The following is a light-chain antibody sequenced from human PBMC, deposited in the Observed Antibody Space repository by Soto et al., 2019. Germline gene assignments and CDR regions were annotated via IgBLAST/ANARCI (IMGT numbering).Light chain of an antibody. V-gene: IGKV1-39*01. Sequence: DIQMTQSPSSLSASVGDRVTITYRASQSISSYLNWYQQKPGTAPNLLIYAASSLQSGVPSRFSGSGSGTDFTLTINSLQPEDFANYYCHQSYSPPYTFGQGTKLEIK. J-gene: IGKJ2*01. CDR3: HQSYSPPYT. CDR1: QSISSY. CDR2: AAS.